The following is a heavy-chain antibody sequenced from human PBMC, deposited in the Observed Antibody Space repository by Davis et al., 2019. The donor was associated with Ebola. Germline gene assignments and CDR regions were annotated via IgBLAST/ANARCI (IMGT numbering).Heavy chain of an antibody. CDR2: ITWNSGRI. J-gene: IGHJ4*02. CDR3: AKDTAPDRSRGYFHY. CDR1: GFTFADYA. V-gene: IGHV3-9*01. Sequence: PGGSLRLSCAASGFTFADYAMHWVRHVPGKGLEWVSHITWNSGRIDYADSVKGRFTVSRDNTKNSLYLQMSSLRAEDTAFYYCAKDTAPDRSRGYFHYWGQGTLVIVSS. D-gene: IGHD3-22*01.